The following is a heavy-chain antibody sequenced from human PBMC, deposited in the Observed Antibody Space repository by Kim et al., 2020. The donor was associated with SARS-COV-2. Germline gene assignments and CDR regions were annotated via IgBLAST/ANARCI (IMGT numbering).Heavy chain of an antibody. CDR1: GFTFSNYV. CDR3: AKGNTYYES. J-gene: IGHJ4*02. Sequence: GGSLRLSCAASGFTFSNYVVNWVRQTPGKGLEWVSLVTGDGNTAHYVDSVNGRFTISRDNSKNTLYLQRNSLRAEDAAVYYCAKGNTYYESWGQGALGTVSA. D-gene: IGHD3-22*01. CDR2: VTGDGNTA. V-gene: IGHV3-23*03.